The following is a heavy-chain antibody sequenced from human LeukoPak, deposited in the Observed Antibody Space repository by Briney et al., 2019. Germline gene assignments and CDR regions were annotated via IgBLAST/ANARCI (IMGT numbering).Heavy chain of an antibody. V-gene: IGHV5-51*01. CDR3: AGIAVAGTDAFDI. J-gene: IGHJ3*02. CDR1: GYSFTSYW. D-gene: IGHD6-19*01. Sequence: GESLKISCKGSGYSFTSYWIGWVRQMPGKGLEWMGIIYPGDSDTRYSPSFQGQVTISADKSISTAYLQCSRLKASDTAMYYCAGIAVAGTDAFDIWGQGTMVTVSS. CDR2: IYPGDSDT.